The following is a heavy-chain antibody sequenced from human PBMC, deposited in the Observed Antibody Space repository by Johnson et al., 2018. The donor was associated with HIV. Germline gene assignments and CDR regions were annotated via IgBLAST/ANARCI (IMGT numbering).Heavy chain of an antibody. V-gene: IGHV3-30*03. J-gene: IGHJ3*02. Sequence: QVQLVESGGGVVQPGRSLRLSCAASAFTFSRYGMHWVRQAPGKGLEWVALISYDGSNKYYGDSVKGRFTVSRDNSKNTLYLQMNSLRAEDTAVYYCATGSPTVTTNAFDIWGQGTMVTVSS. CDR1: AFTFSRYG. CDR3: ATGSPTVTTNAFDI. CDR2: ISYDGSNK. D-gene: IGHD4-17*01.